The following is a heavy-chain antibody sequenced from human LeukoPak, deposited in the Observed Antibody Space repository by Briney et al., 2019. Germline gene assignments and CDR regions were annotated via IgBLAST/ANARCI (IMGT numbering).Heavy chain of an antibody. CDR2: INWNGGST. CDR1: GSTFDDYG. D-gene: IGHD3-22*01. CDR3: ARALVGYDSSGYYGHTFDY. V-gene: IGHV3-20*04. Sequence: GGSLRLSCAASGSTFDDYGMSWVRQAPGKGLEWVSGINWNGGSTGYADSVKGRFTISRDNAKNSLYLQMNSLRAEDTALYYCARALVGYDSSGYYGHTFDYWGQGTLVTVSS. J-gene: IGHJ4*02.